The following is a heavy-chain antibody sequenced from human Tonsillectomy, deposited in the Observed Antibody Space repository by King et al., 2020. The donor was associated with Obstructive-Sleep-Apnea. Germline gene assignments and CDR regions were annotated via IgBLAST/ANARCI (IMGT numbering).Heavy chain of an antibody. CDR1: GFTFSSYG. V-gene: IGHV3-30*02. D-gene: IGHD2-8*01. Sequence: VQLVESGGGVVQPGRSLRLSCAASGFTFSSYGMHWVRQAPGKGLEWVAFIRYDGRNKYYADSVKGRFTISRDNSKNTLYLQMNSLRAEDTAGYYCAKGYCTNGVCYSRNPPFDYWGQGTLVTVSS. CDR2: IRYDGRNK. CDR3: AKGYCTNGVCYSRNPPFDY. J-gene: IGHJ4*02.